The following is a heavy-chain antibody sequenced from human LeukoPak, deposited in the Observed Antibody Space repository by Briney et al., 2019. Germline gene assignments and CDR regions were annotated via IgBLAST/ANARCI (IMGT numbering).Heavy chain of an antibody. D-gene: IGHD3-22*01. V-gene: IGHV3-21*06. CDR3: AKRRQDVVSCDY. CDR2: INSGGSTT. J-gene: IGHJ4*02. CDR1: GFNFGKYA. Sequence: GSLILSCAASGFNFGKYAMQWVRQAPGKGPEWVSYINSGGSTTYYIDSMKGRITISRDNAKNSLFLQMSSLRGDDTAVYYCAKRRQDVVSCDYWGQGTLVTVSS.